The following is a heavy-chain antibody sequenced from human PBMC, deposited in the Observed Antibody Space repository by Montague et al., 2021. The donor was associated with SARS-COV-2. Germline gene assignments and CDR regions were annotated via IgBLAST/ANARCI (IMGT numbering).Heavy chain of an antibody. V-gene: IGHV4-4*02. D-gene: IGHD2-2*01. CDR1: GDSISTDNW. CDR2: VNQSGTT. J-gene: IGHJ3*02. CDR3: ARGRRPVVVPGAGPAGRAFDI. Sequence: SETLSLTCVVSGDSISTDNWWTWVRQPPGKGLEWIGEVNQSGTTIYNPSVKSGVTISEDTSKNQFYLRLNSVTAADTAVYYRARGRRPVVVPGAGPAGRAFDIWGQGTMVTVSS.